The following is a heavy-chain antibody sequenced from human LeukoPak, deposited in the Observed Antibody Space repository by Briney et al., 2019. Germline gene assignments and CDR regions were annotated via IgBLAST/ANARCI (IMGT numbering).Heavy chain of an antibody. CDR2: IIPIFDTS. D-gene: IGHD5-18*01. CDR3: ARGQKYRSGYTVTELGSGYFDY. CDR1: GDTFSSYA. J-gene: IGHJ4*02. V-gene: IGHV1-69*13. Sequence: SVKVSCKASGDTFSSYAITWVRQAPGQGLEWMGGIIPIFDTSNYAQKFQGRVTFTSDDSTSTAYMELSSLRSEDTAVYYCARGQKYRSGYTVTELGSGYFDYWGQGTLVTVSS.